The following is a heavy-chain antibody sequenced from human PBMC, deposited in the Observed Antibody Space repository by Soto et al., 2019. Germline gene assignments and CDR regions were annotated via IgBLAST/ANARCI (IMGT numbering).Heavy chain of an antibody. D-gene: IGHD2-8*01. CDR2: INPSGGST. CDR3: ARYTSLNGFDY. Sequence: QVQLVQSGAEVKKPRASVKVSCKASGYTFTSYYMHWVRQAPGQWLEWMGIINPSGGSTSYAQKFQGRVTMTRDTSTSTVYMELSRLRSEDTAVYYCARYTSLNGFDYWGQGTLVTVSS. J-gene: IGHJ4*02. V-gene: IGHV1-46*01. CDR1: GYTFTSYY.